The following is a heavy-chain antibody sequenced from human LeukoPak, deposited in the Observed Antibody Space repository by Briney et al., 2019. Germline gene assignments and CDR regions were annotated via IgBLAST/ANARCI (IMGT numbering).Heavy chain of an antibody. V-gene: IGHV3-74*01. J-gene: IGHJ4*02. D-gene: IGHD6-13*01. CDR1: GFTFSSPW. Sequence: GGSLRPSLAAPGFTFSSPWMPLVRPAPGMGLGLVSRINIDGSGTTYADSVKGRFTISRDNAKNTLYLQMNSLRVEDTAVYYCARRSAAAANGGFDYWGQGTLVTVSS. CDR2: INIDGSGT. CDR3: ARRSAAAANGGFDY.